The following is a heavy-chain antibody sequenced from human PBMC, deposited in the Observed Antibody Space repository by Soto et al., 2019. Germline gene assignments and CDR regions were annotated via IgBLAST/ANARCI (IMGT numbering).Heavy chain of an antibody. CDR2: IYHSGST. J-gene: IGHJ5*02. CDR1: GYSISSGYN. CDR3: ARDRALDDFWSGYSINWFDP. V-gene: IGHV4-38-2*02. Sequence: NPSETLSLTCAVSGYSISSGYNWGWIRQPPGKGLEWIGSIYHSGSTYYNPSLKSRVTISVDTSKNQFSLKLSSVTAADTAVYYCARDRALDDFWSGYSINWFDPWGQGTLVTVSS. D-gene: IGHD3-3*01.